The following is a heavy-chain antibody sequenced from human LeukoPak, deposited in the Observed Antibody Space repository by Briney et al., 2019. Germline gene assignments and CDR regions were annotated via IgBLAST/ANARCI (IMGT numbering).Heavy chain of an antibody. CDR2: VSGSGGST. V-gene: IGHV3-23*01. Sequence: GGSLRLSCADSGFTFSRYAMSWVRQAPGKGLEWVSAVSGSGGSTYYADSVKGLFTISRDNSKNTLYLQMNSLRAEDTAVYYCAKWMIRAVNHDAFDLWGQGTMVTVSS. J-gene: IGHJ3*01. D-gene: IGHD3-10*01. CDR1: GFTFSRYA. CDR3: AKWMIRAVNHDAFDL.